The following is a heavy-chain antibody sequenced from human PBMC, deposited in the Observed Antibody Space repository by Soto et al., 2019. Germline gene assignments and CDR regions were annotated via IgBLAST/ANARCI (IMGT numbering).Heavy chain of an antibody. V-gene: IGHV3-30-3*01. J-gene: IGHJ4*02. CDR2: ISYDGSNK. CDR3: ARSYSSSGDYFDY. D-gene: IGHD6-6*01. Sequence: QVQLVESGGGVVQPGRSLRLSCAASGFTFSSYAMHWVRQAPGKGLEWVAVISYDGSNKYYADSVMGRFTISRDNSKNTLYLQMNSLRAEDTAVYYCARSYSSSGDYFDYWGQGTLVTVSS. CDR1: GFTFSSYA.